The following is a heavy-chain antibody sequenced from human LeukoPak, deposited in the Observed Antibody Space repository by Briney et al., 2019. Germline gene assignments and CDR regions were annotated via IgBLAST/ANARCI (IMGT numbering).Heavy chain of an antibody. D-gene: IGHD3-10*01. CDR2: IYYSGST. Sequence: SQTLSLTCTVSGGSISSGDYYWSWIRQPPGKGLEWIGYIYYSGSTYYNPSLKSRVTISVDTSENQFSLKLSSVTAADTAVYYCARGYYGSETASRDFDHWGQGTLVTVSS. J-gene: IGHJ4*02. V-gene: IGHV4-30-4*08. CDR1: GGSISSGDYY. CDR3: ARGYYGSETASRDFDH.